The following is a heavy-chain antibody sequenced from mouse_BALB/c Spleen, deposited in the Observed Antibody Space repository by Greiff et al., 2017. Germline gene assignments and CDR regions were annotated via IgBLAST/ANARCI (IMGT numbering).Heavy chain of an antibody. D-gene: IGHD2-2*01. Sequence: EVKLVESGGDLVKPGGSLKLSCAASGFTFSSYGMSWVRQTPDKRLEWVATISSGGSYTYYPDSVKGRFTISRDNAKNTLYLQMSSLKSEDTAMYYCASTRYGYEFAYWGQGTLVTVSA. CDR3: ASTRYGYEFAY. V-gene: IGHV5-6*01. CDR2: ISSGGSYT. J-gene: IGHJ3*01. CDR1: GFTFSSYG.